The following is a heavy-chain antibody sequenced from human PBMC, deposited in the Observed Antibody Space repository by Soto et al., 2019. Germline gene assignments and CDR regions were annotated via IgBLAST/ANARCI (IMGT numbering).Heavy chain of an antibody. CDR2: IYYSGTT. J-gene: IGHJ4*02. CDR1: GDSISSGDYY. Sequence: SETLSLTCTVSGDSISSGDYYWSWIRQPPGKGLEWIGHIYYSGTTYYNPALKSRVTISVDTSKNQFSLKLSSVTAADTAVYHCARSRYCSSTSCFTLGDYFDSWGQGTLVTVSS. D-gene: IGHD2-2*01. V-gene: IGHV4-30-4*01. CDR3: ARSRYCSSTSCFTLGDYFDS.